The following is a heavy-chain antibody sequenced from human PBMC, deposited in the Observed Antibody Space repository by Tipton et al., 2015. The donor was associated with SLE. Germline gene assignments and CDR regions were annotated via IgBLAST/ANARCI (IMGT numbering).Heavy chain of an antibody. Sequence: QLVQSGSELKKPGASVKVSCKASGYTFTSYAMNWVRQAPGQGLEWMGWINTNTGNPTYAQGFTGRFVFSLDTSVSTAYLQISSLKAEDTAVYYCAREALLIAAAGTPEEAFDIWGQGTMVTVSS. CDR2: INTNTGNP. J-gene: IGHJ3*02. D-gene: IGHD6-13*01. CDR1: GYTFTSYA. CDR3: AREALLIAAAGTPEEAFDI. V-gene: IGHV7-4-1*02.